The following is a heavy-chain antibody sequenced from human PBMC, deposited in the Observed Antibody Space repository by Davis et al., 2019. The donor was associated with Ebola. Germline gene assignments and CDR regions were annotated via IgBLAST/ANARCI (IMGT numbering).Heavy chain of an antibody. CDR1: GFIFKTYT. J-gene: IGHJ4*02. Sequence: PGGSLRLSCVVSGFIFKTYTMHWVRQAPGKGLEWVAVIPYDGKDISYAESVKGRFTISRDNAKNSLYLQMNSLRAEDTAVYYCAHDSYWGQGTLVTVSS. D-gene: IGHD3-22*01. V-gene: IGHV3-30*04. CDR3: AHDSY. CDR2: IPYDGKDI.